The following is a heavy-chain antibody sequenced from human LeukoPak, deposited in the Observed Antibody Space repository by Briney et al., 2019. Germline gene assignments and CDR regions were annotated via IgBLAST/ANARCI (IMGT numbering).Heavy chain of an antibody. V-gene: IGHV3-21*01. D-gene: IGHD2-15*01. CDR1: GFTFSSYS. CDR2: ISSSSSYI. Sequence: GGSLRLSCAASGFTFSSYSMNWVRQAPGKWLEWVSSISSSSSYIYYADSVKGRFTISRDNAKNSLYLQMNSLRAEDTAVYYCARLVVVVPNNWFDPWGQGTLVTVSS. J-gene: IGHJ5*02. CDR3: ARLVVVVPNNWFDP.